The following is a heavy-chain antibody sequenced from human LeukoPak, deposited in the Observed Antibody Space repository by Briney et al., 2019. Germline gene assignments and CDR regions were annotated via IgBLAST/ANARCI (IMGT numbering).Heavy chain of an antibody. CDR3: ARVFDDYYDSSADPPLWFDP. CDR2: VYYSGSP. CDR1: GGSISSYF. V-gene: IGHV4-59*01. D-gene: IGHD3-22*01. Sequence: SETLSLTCTVSGGSISSYFWSWIRQPPGMGLVWIGYVYYSGSPNYNPSLKSRVTISVDTSKNQFSLRLRSVTAADTAVYYCARVFDDYYDSSADPPLWFDPWGQGTLVTVSS. J-gene: IGHJ5*02.